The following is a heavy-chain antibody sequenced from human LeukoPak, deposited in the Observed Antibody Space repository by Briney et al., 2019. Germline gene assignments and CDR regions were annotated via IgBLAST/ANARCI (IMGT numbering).Heavy chain of an antibody. CDR2: ISGNGDRT. V-gene: IGHV3-23*01. Sequence: GGSLRLSCAASGFTFSSYAMSWVRQAPGEGLEWVSAISGNGDRTYYADSVKGRFTISRDNSKNTLYLQMNSLRAEDTAVYYCAKDQRIQAWFPIDPWGQGTLVTVSS. CDR3: AKDQRIQAWFPIDP. D-gene: IGHD3-10*01. CDR1: GFTFSSYA. J-gene: IGHJ5*02.